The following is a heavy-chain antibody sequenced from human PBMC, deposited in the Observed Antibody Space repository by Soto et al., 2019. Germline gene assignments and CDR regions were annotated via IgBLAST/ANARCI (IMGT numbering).Heavy chain of an antibody. V-gene: IGHV1-58*02. CDR2: IVVGSGNT. D-gene: IGHD2-21*01. CDR1: GFTFTHSA. J-gene: IGHJ4*02. Sequence: QMQLVQSGPEVKKPGTSVKVSCKASGFTFTHSAMQWVRQARGQSLEWIGWIVVGSGNTNYAPKFQERVTITWDMXXXPXYXEXXXXXXXXXXXYXCAAXYXYGGSDPRGRIDWGQGTLVTVSS. CDR3: AAXYXYGGSDPRGRID.